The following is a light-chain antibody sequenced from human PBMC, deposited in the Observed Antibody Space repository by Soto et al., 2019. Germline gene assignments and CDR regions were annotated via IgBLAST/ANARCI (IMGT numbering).Light chain of an antibody. CDR1: SSDVGGYNY. CDR2: DVS. CDR3: SSYTSSTTEV. Sequence: QSALTQPASVSGSPGQSITISCTGTSSDVGGYNYVSWYQQHPGKAPKLMIYDVSSRPSGVSNRFSGSKSGNTASLTISGLQAEDEADYYCSSYTSSTTEVFGTGT. J-gene: IGLJ1*01. V-gene: IGLV2-14*01.